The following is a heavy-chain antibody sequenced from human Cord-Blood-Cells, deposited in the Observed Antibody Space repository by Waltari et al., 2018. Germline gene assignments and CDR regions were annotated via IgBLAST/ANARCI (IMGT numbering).Heavy chain of an antibody. V-gene: IGHV4-39*01. CDR2: IYYSGST. CDR1: GGSISSSSYY. CDR3: ARLDFWSGYYDY. J-gene: IGHJ4*02. D-gene: IGHD3-3*01. Sequence: QRQLQESGPGLVKPSETLSLTCTVPGGSISSSSYYWGWIRQPPGKGLEWIGSIYYSGSTYDNPSLKSRVTISVDTSKNQFSLKLSSVTAADTAVYYCARLDFWSGYYDYWGQGTLVTVSS.